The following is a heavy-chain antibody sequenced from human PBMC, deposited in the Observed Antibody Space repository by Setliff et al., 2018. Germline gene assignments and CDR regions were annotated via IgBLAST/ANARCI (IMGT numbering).Heavy chain of an antibody. J-gene: IGHJ4*02. CDR2: ISYDGSKT. CDR3: ARDPRQFFDY. V-gene: IGHV3-30-3*01. Sequence: GGSLRLSCAASGFTFTDYAMNWVRQAPGKGLEWAALISYDGSKTYYADSVKGRFIISRDNSMNTLYLQVNSLRPEDTAVYYCARDPRQFFDYWGQGALVTVSS. D-gene: IGHD4-4*01. CDR1: GFTFTDYA.